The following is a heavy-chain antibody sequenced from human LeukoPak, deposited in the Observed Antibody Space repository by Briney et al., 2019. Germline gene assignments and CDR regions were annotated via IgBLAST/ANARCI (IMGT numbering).Heavy chain of an antibody. D-gene: IGHD3-10*01. V-gene: IGHV3-7*03. CDR3: ARDRRGPFDY. CDR2: IKQDGSEK. J-gene: IGHJ4*02. Sequence: GGSLRPSCAASGFNFSSYRMSWVRQAPGKGLEWVANIKQDGSEKYYVDSVKGRFTISRDNAKNSLYLQMNSLRAEDTAVYYCARDRRGPFDYWGQGTLVTVSS. CDR1: GFNFSSYR.